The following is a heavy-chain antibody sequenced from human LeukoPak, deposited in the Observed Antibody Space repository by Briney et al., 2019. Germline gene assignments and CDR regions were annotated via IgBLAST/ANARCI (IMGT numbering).Heavy chain of an antibody. J-gene: IGHJ4*02. CDR3: AKDLRIAAAATYFDY. V-gene: IGHV3-23*01. Sequence: PGGSLRLSRAASGFTFSSDGMSWGRQAPGKGLEWVSASSGSGGSTYYADSVKGRVTSSRDDSKNTLYLQMNSLRAEDTAVYYCAKDLRIAAAATYFDYWGQGTLVTVSS. D-gene: IGHD6-13*01. CDR1: GFTFSSDG. CDR2: SSGSGGST.